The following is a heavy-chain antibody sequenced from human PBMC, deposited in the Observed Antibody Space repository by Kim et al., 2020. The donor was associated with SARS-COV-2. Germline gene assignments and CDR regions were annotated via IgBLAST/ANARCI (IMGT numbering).Heavy chain of an antibody. CDR3: ARVGRVIGYCSGGSCQLNDY. J-gene: IGHJ4*02. Sequence: RFTISRDNAKNSLYLQMNSLRAEDTAVYYCARVGRVIGYCSGGSCQLNDYWGQGTLVTVSS. D-gene: IGHD2-15*01. V-gene: IGHV3-11*05.